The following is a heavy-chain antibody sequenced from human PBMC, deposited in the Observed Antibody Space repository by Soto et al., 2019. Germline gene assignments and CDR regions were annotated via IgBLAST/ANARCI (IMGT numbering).Heavy chain of an antibody. CDR3: ARDILSGGAYPDS. CDR2: ISSGSSYI. Sequence: GGSLRLSCAASGFTFSGYTMNWVRQAPGKGLEWISSISSGSSYIYYAGSVKGRFTISRDNAKNSLFLQMKSLRADDTAVYYCARDILSGGAYPDSWGQGTKVTVSS. D-gene: IGHD3-10*01. J-gene: IGHJ5*01. V-gene: IGHV3-21*01. CDR1: GFTFSGYT.